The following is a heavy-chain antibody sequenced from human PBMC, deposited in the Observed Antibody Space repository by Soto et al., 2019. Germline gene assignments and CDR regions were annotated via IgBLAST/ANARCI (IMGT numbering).Heavy chain of an antibody. CDR3: AKGGSSGYGPFDY. CDR1: GGSISSGGYY. D-gene: IGHD3-22*01. Sequence: PSETLSLTCTVSGGSISSGGYYWSWIRQHPGKGLEWIGYIYYSGSTYYNPSLKSRVTISVDTSKNQFSLKLSSVTAADTAVYYCAKGGSSGYGPFDYCAQGTLVTGSS. CDR2: IYYSGST. V-gene: IGHV4-31*03. J-gene: IGHJ4*02.